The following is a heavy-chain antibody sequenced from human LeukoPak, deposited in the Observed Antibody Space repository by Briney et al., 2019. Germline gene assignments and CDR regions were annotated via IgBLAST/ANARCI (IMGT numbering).Heavy chain of an antibody. V-gene: IGHV3-21*01. J-gene: IGHJ4*02. Sequence: GGSLRLSCAASGFTFSSYGMHWVRQAPGKGLEWVSSISSSSSYIYYADSVKGRFTISRDNAKNSLYLQMNSLTAEDTAVYYCARDGSGSYWFDYWGQGTLVTVSS. CDR2: ISSSSSYI. CDR3: ARDGSGSYWFDY. D-gene: IGHD1-26*01. CDR1: GFTFSSYG.